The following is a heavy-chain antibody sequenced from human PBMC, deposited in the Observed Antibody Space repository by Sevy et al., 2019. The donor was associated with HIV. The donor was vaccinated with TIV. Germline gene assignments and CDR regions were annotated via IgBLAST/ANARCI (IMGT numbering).Heavy chain of an antibody. CDR1: GGSISSSDNY. CDR2: SYYSGST. Sequence: SETLSLTCTVSGGSISSSDNYWGWIRQPPGKGLDWIASSYYSGSTYYNPSFKSRVTISVDTSKNQFSLKLGSVTAADTAVYYCARRRVEDYYGSGTPPLVNGPFDIWGQGTMVTVSS. CDR3: ARRRVEDYYGSGTPPLVNGPFDI. J-gene: IGHJ3*02. D-gene: IGHD3-10*01. V-gene: IGHV4-39*01.